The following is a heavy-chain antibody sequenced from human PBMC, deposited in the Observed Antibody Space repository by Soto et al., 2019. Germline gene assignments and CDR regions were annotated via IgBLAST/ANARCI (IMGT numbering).Heavy chain of an antibody. D-gene: IGHD3-22*01. CDR1: GFTFSAYA. V-gene: IGHV3-23*01. Sequence: EVPLLESGGGLVQPGGSLRLSCVASGFTFSAYALAWVRQGPGKGLEWVSSISGGGGSTYYADSVRGRFTISRDKSKNTLYLQMSSLRAEDTAVYFCAKSRGYSLGGDAFDVWGRGTLVTVSS. CDR3: AKSRGYSLGGDAFDV. CDR2: ISGGGGST. J-gene: IGHJ3*01.